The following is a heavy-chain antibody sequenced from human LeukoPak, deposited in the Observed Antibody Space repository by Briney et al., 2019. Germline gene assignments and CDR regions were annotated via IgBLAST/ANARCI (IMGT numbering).Heavy chain of an antibody. V-gene: IGHV3-7*03. CDR2: IKQDGSEK. J-gene: IGHJ4*02. D-gene: IGHD5-18*01. CDR1: GFTFSSYW. Sequence: PGGSLRLSCAASGFTFSSYWMSWVRQAPGKGLEWVANIKQDGSEKYYVDSVKGRFTISRGNAKNSLYLQMNSLRAEDTAVYYCARDQGYSYGDFDYWGQGTLVTVSS. CDR3: ARDQGYSYGDFDY.